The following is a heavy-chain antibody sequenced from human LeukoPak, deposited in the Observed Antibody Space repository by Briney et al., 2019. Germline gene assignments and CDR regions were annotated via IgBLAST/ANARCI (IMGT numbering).Heavy chain of an antibody. Sequence: GASVKVSCKASGYTFTSHGFSWVRQAPGQGLEWMVWISPFNGNTNYAEKFRARVTMTTDASTSTVAMELRSLRSDDTAIYYCARGSLGWGSEPEYFDYWGQGTLVTVSS. J-gene: IGHJ4*02. CDR2: ISPFNGNT. V-gene: IGHV1-18*01. D-gene: IGHD1-14*01. CDR3: ARGSLGWGSEPEYFDY. CDR1: GYTFTSHG.